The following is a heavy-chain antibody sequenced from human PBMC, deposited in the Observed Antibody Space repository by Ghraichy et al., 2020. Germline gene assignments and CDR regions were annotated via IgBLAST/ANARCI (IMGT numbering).Heavy chain of an antibody. CDR2: INHSGST. J-gene: IGHJ6*02. CDR3: ARGGIQLWLSHRYYGMDV. CDR1: GGSFSGYY. Sequence: SETLSLTCAVYGGSFSGYYWSWIRQPPGKGLEWIGEINHSGSTNYNPSLKSRVTISVDTSKNQFSLKLSSVTAADTAVYYCARGGIQLWLSHRYYGMDVWVQGTTVTVSS. V-gene: IGHV4-34*01. D-gene: IGHD5-18*01.